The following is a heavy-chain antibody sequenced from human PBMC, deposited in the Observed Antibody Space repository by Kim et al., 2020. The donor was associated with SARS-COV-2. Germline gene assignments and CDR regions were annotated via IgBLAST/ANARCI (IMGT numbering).Heavy chain of an antibody. CDR1: GFTFTSSA. J-gene: IGHJ5*02. Sequence: SVKVSCKASGFTFTSSAVQWVRQARGQRLEWIGWIVVGSGNTNYAQKFQERVTITRDMSTSTAYMELSSLRSEATAVYYCAASEIVVPARNWFDPWGQGTLVTVSS. D-gene: IGHD2-2*01. V-gene: IGHV1-58*01. CDR3: AASEIVVPARNWFDP. CDR2: IVVGSGNT.